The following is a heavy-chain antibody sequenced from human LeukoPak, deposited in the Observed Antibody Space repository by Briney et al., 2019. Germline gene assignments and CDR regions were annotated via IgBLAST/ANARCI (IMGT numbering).Heavy chain of an antibody. CDR1: GFTLNIHW. CDR3: ARDSGDCGDY. Sequence: GGSLRLSRAASGFTLNIHWMHWVRQAPGEGLVWVSRINREGSSTSYADSVKGRFTMSRDQAQGTVYPQMNSLRAQDTAFYYCARDSGDCGDYWGRGTLVTASS. J-gene: IGHJ4*02. CDR2: INREGSST. D-gene: IGHD2-21*02. V-gene: IGHV3-74*01.